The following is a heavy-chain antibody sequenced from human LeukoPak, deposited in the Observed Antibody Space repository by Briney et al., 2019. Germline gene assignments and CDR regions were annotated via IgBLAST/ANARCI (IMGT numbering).Heavy chain of an antibody. CDR1: GYAFASYW. V-gene: IGHV5-51*01. CDR3: ARHLGRITAAAPRWFDP. Sequence: GESLKISCRVFGYAFASYWIGWVRQMPGKGLEWMGIIYPDYSDTRYSPSFQGQVTTSADKSISTAYLQWSSLKASDTAMYYCARHLGRITAAAPRWFDPWGQGTLVTVSS. J-gene: IGHJ5*02. D-gene: IGHD6-13*01. CDR2: IYPDYSDT.